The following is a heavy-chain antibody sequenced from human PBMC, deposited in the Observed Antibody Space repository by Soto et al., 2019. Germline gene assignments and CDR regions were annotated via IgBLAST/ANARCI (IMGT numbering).Heavy chain of an antibody. Sequence: GESLKVSCKGSGYSFTSYWIGWVRQMPGKGLEWMGIIYPGDSDTRYSPSFQGQVTISADKSISTAYLQWSSLKASDTAMYYCARRNNDYIWGSYEMTIDYWGQGTLVTVSS. CDR3: ARRNNDYIWGSYEMTIDY. CDR2: IYPGDSDT. J-gene: IGHJ4*02. D-gene: IGHD3-16*01. CDR1: GYSFTSYW. V-gene: IGHV5-51*01.